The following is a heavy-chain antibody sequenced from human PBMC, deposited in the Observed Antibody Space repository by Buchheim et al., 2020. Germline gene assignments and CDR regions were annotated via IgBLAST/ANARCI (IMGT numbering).Heavy chain of an antibody. CDR2: ISYDGSNK. J-gene: IGHJ4*02. CDR3: AKSSGWYMVQSWSVGHFDY. CDR1: GFTFSSYG. Sequence: QVQLVESGGGVVQPGRSLRLSCAASGFTFSSYGMHWVRQAPGKGLEWVAVISYDGSNKYYADSVKGRFTISRDNSKNKLYLQMNSLRAEDTAVYYCAKSSGWYMVQSWSVGHFDYWGQGTL. V-gene: IGHV3-30*18. D-gene: IGHD6-19*01.